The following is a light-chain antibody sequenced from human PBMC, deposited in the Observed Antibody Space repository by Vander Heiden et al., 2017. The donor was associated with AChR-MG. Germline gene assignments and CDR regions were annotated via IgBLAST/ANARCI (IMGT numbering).Light chain of an antibody. CDR1: SSNIGNTY. V-gene: IGLV1-51*01. CDR2: DNN. J-gene: IGLJ2*01. CDR3: GTWDSSLSGVV. Sequence: QSVLTQPPSVSAAPGQKVTIPCSGSSSNIGNTYVSWYQQLPGSAPKLLIYDNNKRPSGIPDRFSGSKSGTSATLGITGLQSGDEADYYCGTWDSSLSGVVFGGGTKLTVL.